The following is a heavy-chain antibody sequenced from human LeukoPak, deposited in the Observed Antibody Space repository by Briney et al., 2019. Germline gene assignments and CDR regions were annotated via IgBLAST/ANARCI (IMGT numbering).Heavy chain of an antibody. Sequence: SETLSLTCTVSGGSISSSSYYWGWIRQPPGKGLEWIGSIYYSGSTYYNPSLKSRVTISVDTSKNQFSLKLSSVTAADTAVYYCARETPQSGYSSSWYDFDYWGQGTLVTVSS. V-gene: IGHV4-39*07. CDR1: GGSISSSSYY. J-gene: IGHJ4*02. CDR2: IYYSGST. D-gene: IGHD6-13*01. CDR3: ARETPQSGYSSSWYDFDY.